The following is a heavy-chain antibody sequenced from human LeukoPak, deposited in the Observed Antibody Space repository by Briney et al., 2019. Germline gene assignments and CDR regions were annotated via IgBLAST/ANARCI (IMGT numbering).Heavy chain of an antibody. V-gene: IGHV4-59*01. Sequence: PSETLSLTCTVSGGSITGYYWSWIRQPPGKGLEWIAYISYTGYINYNPSLKSRVTISLDTSKNQFSLKLNSVTAADTAVYFCARARRRFDPWGQGTLVTVSS. CDR2: ISYTGYI. J-gene: IGHJ5*02. CDR1: GGSITGYY. CDR3: ARARRRFDP.